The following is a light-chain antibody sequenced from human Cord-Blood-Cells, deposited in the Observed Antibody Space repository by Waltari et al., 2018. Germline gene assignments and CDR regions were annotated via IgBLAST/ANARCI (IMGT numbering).Light chain of an antibody. J-gene: IGLJ3*02. CDR2: DVS. CDR3: SSYTSSSTWV. CDR1: SSEVGGYNY. Sequence: QSALTQPASVSGSPGQSITISCTGTSSEVGGYNYVSWYQQHPDKAPKLMIYDVSTRPSGVSNRFSGSKSGNTASLTISGLQAEDEADYYCSSYTSSSTWVFGGGTKLTVL. V-gene: IGLV2-14*03.